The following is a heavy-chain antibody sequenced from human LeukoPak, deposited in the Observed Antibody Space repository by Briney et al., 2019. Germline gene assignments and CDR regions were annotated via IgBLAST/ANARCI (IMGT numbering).Heavy chain of an antibody. CDR2: IYHSGST. CDR1: GYSISSGYY. J-gene: IGHJ4*02. V-gene: IGHV4-38-2*01. D-gene: IGHD3-10*01. Sequence: SETLSRTCAVSGYSISSGYYWGWIRQPPGKGLEWIGSIYHSGSTYYNPSLKSRVTISVDTSKNQFSLKLNSVTAADTAVYYCARGHTMYWGQGTLVTVSS. CDR3: ARGHTMY.